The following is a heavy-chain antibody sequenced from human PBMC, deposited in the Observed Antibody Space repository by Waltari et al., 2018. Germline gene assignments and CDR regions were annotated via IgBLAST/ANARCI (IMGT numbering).Heavy chain of an antibody. CDR3: ARGLSRITIFGVVILNWFDP. CDR1: GGSFSGYY. V-gene: IGHV4-34*01. J-gene: IGHJ5*02. CDR2: SNHSGST. D-gene: IGHD3-3*01. Sequence: QVQLQQWGAGLLKPSETLSLTCAVYGGSFSGYYWSWIRPPPGQGLGLIGESNHSGSTNYNPSLKSRVTISVDTSKNQFSLKLSSVTAADTAVYYCARGLSRITIFGVVILNWFDPWGQGTLVTVSS.